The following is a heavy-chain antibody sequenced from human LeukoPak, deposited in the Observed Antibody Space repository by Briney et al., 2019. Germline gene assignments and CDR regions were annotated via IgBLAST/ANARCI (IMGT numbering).Heavy chain of an antibody. D-gene: IGHD3-3*01. Sequence: GGSLRLSCAASGFSFTSYTMTWVRQPPGKGLQWVSTITGRGGSTYYADSVKGRFTISRDISKNTLYLQMTSLRAEDTALYYCATQYDFWGGPDYWGQGTLVTVSS. J-gene: IGHJ4*02. CDR1: GFSFTSYT. CDR2: ITGRGGST. CDR3: ATQYDFWGGPDY. V-gene: IGHV3-23*01.